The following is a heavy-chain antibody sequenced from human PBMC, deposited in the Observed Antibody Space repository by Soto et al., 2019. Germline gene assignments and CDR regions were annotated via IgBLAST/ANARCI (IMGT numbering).Heavy chain of an antibody. Sequence: QITLKESGPTLVKPTQTLTLPCTFPGFTLSTSGVCVGWIHQPPGHDLEGLALVYWNDDKRYSPSLKSRITITKDTSKNQVVLTMTNIDPVDTATYYCAHRLVPTYGSGSYYDYWGQGTLVTVSS. J-gene: IGHJ4*02. CDR1: GFTLSTSGVC. CDR2: VYWNDDK. V-gene: IGHV2-5*01. D-gene: IGHD3-10*01. CDR3: AHRLVPTYGSGSYYDY.